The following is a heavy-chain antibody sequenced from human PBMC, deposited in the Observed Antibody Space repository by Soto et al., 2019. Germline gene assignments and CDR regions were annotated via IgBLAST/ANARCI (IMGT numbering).Heavy chain of an antibody. V-gene: IGHV1-24*01. J-gene: IGHJ6*02. CDR1: GYTLSELS. CDR2: FDPEDGET. Sequence: ASVKVSCKVSGYTLSELSMHWVRQAPGKGLEWMGGFDPEDGETIYAQKLQGRVTMTEDTSTDTAYMELRRLRSEDTAVYYCTTTPSTFTSGWTTAMDVWG. CDR3: TTTPSTFTSGWTTAMDV. D-gene: IGHD6-19*01.